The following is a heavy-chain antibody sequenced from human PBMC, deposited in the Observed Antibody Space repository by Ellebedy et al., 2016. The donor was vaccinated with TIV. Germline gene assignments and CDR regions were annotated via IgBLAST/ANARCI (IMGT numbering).Heavy chain of an antibody. CDR1: GYTFTSYY. D-gene: IGHD6-19*01. CDR3: ARSEVSYSSGWYGDY. CDR2: INPSGGST. Sequence: ASVKVSCKASGYTFTSYYMHWVRQAPGQGLEWMGIINPSGGSTSYAQKFQGRVTMTRDTSTSTVYMELSSLRSEDTAVYYCARSEVSYSSGWYGDYWGQGTLVSVSS. V-gene: IGHV1-46*01. J-gene: IGHJ4*02.